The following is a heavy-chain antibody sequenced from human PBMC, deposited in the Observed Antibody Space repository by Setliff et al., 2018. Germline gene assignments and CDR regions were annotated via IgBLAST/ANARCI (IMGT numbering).Heavy chain of an antibody. CDR1: DVSISSSSFY. CDR3: VRDRYGRNSDGSGVYNWFDS. J-gene: IGHJ5*01. D-gene: IGHD2-15*01. V-gene: IGHV4-39*07. CDR2: IYYSGST. Sequence: LSLTCTVSDVSISSSSFYWAWIRQPPGKGLEWIGSIYYSGSTYYNPSFESRVSISVDKSNNQFSLKMTSVTAADTAMYYCVRDRYGRNSDGSGVYNWFDSWGQGILVTVSS.